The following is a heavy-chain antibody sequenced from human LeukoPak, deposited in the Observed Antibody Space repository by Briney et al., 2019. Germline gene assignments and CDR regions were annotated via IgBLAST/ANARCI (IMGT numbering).Heavy chain of an antibody. D-gene: IGHD3-16*01. J-gene: IGHJ5*02. CDR2: INPRGTAT. CDR1: GYSFTSHY. Sequence: ASVKVSCKASGYSFTSHYMHWARQAPGQGLEWTGLINPRGTATRYAESFQGRLTLTRDLSTSTDYMELSSLRSDDTAVYFCARDTSEGDYAWWFDPWGQGTLVTVAS. CDR3: ARDTSEGDYAWWFDP. V-gene: IGHV1-46*01.